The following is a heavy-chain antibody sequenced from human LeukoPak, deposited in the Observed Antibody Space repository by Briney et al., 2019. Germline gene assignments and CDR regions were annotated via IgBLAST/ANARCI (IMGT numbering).Heavy chain of an antibody. CDR3: VQFELDY. Sequence: GASVKVSCKSSGYTFNSYGITWVRQAPGQGLEWMGWINPNTGGTNYAQKFQGRVTMTRDTSISTAYMDLSRLRSDDTAVYYCVQFELDYWGQGTLVTVSS. CDR1: GYTFNSYG. CDR2: INPNTGGT. D-gene: IGHD1-7*01. V-gene: IGHV1-2*02. J-gene: IGHJ4*02.